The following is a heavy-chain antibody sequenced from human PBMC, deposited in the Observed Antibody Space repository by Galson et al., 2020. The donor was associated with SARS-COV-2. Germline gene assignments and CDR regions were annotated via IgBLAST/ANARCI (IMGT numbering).Heavy chain of an antibody. CDR1: GGSISSGDYY. J-gene: IGHJ4*02. D-gene: IGHD3-22*01. CDR3: AKVYYDSSRPPFDS. V-gene: IGHV4-30-4*01. CDR2: IYYSGRT. Sequence: SETLSLTCTVSGGSISSGDYYWSWIRQPPGKGLEWIWYIYYSGRTYYNPSLKSRLTISVDTSKNQFSLKLASVTAADTAMYFCAKVYYDSSRPPFDSWGQGTLVTVSS.